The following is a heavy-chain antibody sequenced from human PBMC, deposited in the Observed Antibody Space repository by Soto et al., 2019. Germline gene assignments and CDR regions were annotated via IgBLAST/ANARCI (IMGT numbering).Heavy chain of an antibody. D-gene: IGHD5-18*01. Sequence: QVQLVQSGADVKKPGASVKVSCKASGYTFTSYAMHLVRQAPGQRLEWMGWINAGNGNTKYSPKFLGRVTITRDTSASTAYMELSSLISEDTDVYYCARDPGYSYGSNWGQGTLVTVSS. CDR2: INAGNGNT. V-gene: IGHV1-3*01. J-gene: IGHJ4*02. CDR1: GYTFTSYA. CDR3: ARDPGYSYGSN.